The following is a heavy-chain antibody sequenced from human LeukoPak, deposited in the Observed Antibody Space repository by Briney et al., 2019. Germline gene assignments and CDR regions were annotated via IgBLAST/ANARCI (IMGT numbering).Heavy chain of an antibody. V-gene: IGHV1-2*02. CDR2: INPNSGGT. Sequence: ASVTVSCTSSGYTFTVYYMHWVRQAPGQGLEWMGWINPNSGGTNYAQKFQGRVTMTRDTSISTAYMEVSRLRPDDTAVYYCARGPLGSSSSGYYYYMDVWGKGTTVTVSS. D-gene: IGHD6-6*01. J-gene: IGHJ6*03. CDR1: GYTFTVYY. CDR3: ARGPLGSSSSGYYYYMDV.